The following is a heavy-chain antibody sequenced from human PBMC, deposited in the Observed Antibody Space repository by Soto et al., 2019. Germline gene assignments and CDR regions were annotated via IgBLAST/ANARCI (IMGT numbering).Heavy chain of an antibody. CDR2: ISGSGGST. J-gene: IGHJ4*02. Sequence: PGGSLKLSCAATGFAFFSFPMSWVRQAPGKGLECVSAISGSGGSTYYADSVKGRFTISRDNSKNTLYLQMNSLRAEDTAVYYCAKDGRSGWYSSYWGQGT. CDR3: AKDGRSGWYSSY. CDR1: GFAFFSFP. V-gene: IGHV3-23*01. D-gene: IGHD6-19*01.